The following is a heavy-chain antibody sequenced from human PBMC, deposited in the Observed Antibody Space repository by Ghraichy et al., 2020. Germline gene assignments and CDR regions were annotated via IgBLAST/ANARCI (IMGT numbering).Heavy chain of an antibody. CDR3: ARHPPSSGYSYGLQNWFDP. CDR2: IYTSGST. Sequence: SETLSLTCTVSGGSISSYYWSWIRQPPGKGLEWIGYIYTSGSTNYNPSLKSRVTISVDTSKNQFSLKLSSVTAADTAVYYCARHPPSSGYSYGLQNWFDPWGQGTLVTVSS. CDR1: GGSISSYY. J-gene: IGHJ5*02. V-gene: IGHV4-4*09. D-gene: IGHD5-18*01.